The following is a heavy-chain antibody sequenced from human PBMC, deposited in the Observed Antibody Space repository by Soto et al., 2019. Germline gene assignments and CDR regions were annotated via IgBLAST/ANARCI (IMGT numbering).Heavy chain of an antibody. CDR3: ARVGVQLERRWYYFDY. CDR2: IIPIFGTA. J-gene: IGHJ4*02. Sequence: QVQLVQSVAEVKKPGSSVKVSCKASGGTFSSYAISWVRQAPGQGLEWMGGIIPIFGTANYAQKFQGRVTINADESTSTAYMELSSLRSEDTAVYYCARVGVQLERRWYYFDYWGQGTLVTVSS. CDR1: GGTFSSYA. D-gene: IGHD1-1*01. V-gene: IGHV1-69*01.